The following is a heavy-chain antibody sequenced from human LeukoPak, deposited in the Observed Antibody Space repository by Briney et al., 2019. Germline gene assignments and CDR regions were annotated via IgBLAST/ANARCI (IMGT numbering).Heavy chain of an antibody. CDR3: ARDHPPSLHYDFWSGLPLGGMDV. Sequence: GGSLRLSCAASGFTFNNYGMHRVRQAPGKGLEWVAVISYDGSNKYYADSVKGRFTISRDNSKNTLYLQMNSLRAEDTAVYYCARDHPPSLHYDFWSGLPLGGMDVWGQGTTVTVSS. D-gene: IGHD3-3*01. CDR2: ISYDGSNK. CDR1: GFTFNNYG. V-gene: IGHV3-30*03. J-gene: IGHJ6*02.